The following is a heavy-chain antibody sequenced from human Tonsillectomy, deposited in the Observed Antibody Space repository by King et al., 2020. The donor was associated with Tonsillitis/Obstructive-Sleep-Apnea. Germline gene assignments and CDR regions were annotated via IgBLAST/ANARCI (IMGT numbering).Heavy chain of an antibody. J-gene: IGHJ6*02. CDR1: GFTFSSYS. Sequence: VQLVESGGGVVQPGRSLRLSCAASGFTFSSYSMPWVRQAPGKGLEWVAVISYDGSNKYYADSVKGRFTISRDNSKNTLYLQMNSLRAEDTAVYYCARDSRYCSRTSCGNYYYGMDVWGQGTTVTVS. D-gene: IGHD2-2*01. CDR3: ARDSRYCSRTSCGNYYYGMDV. V-gene: IGHV3-30*04. CDR2: ISYDGSNK.